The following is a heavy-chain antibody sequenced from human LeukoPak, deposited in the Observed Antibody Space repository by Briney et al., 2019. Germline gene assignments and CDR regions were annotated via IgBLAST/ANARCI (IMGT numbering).Heavy chain of an antibody. CDR3: ATDPEIGSYGAFDI. CDR1: GYTFTSYY. Sequence: ASVKVSCKASGYTFTSYYMHWVRQAPGQGLEWMGIINPSGGSTSYAQKFQGRVTMTEDTSTDTAYMELSSLRSEDTAVYYCATDPEIGSYGAFDIWGQGTMVTVSS. V-gene: IGHV1-46*01. CDR2: INPSGGST. J-gene: IGHJ3*02. D-gene: IGHD1-26*01.